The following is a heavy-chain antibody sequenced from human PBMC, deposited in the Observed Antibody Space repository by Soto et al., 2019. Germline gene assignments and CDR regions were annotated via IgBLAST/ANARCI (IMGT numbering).Heavy chain of an antibody. Sequence: GASVKVSCKASGYTFTGYYMHWVRQAPGQGLEWMGWINPNSGGTNYAQKFQGRVTMTRDTSISTAYMELSRLRSDDTAVYYCARDLGYCSGGSCYSFDPWGQGTPVTVSS. J-gene: IGHJ5*02. CDR2: INPNSGGT. V-gene: IGHV1-2*02. CDR3: ARDLGYCSGGSCYSFDP. D-gene: IGHD2-15*01. CDR1: GYTFTGYY.